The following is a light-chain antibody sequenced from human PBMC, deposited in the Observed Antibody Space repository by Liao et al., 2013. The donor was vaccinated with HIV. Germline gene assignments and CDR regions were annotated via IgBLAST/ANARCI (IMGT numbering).Light chain of an antibody. J-gene: IGLJ2*01. Sequence: SYELTQPPSVSVAPGKTARITCGGNNIGSKSVHWYQRKPGQAPMVVIYYDSDRPSGIPERFSGSNSGNTATLTISRVEAGDEADYYCQVWDNSNNRVVFGGGTKLTVL. CDR3: QVWDNSNNRVV. V-gene: IGLV3-21*01. CDR1: NIGSKS. CDR2: YDS.